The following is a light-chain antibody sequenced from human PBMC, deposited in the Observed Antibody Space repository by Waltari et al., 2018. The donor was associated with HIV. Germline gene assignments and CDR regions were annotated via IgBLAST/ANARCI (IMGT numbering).Light chain of an antibody. Sequence: QSVLTQPPSVSAAPGQKVTISCSGSGSNMGNNYVSWYQQVPGTAPKVLIYDNKKRPSGMVDRFSGSKSGTSATLGITGLQTGDEADYYCGTWDSSLSAVVFGGGTKLTVL. J-gene: IGLJ2*01. CDR1: GSNMGNNY. CDR2: DNK. CDR3: GTWDSSLSAVV. V-gene: IGLV1-51*01.